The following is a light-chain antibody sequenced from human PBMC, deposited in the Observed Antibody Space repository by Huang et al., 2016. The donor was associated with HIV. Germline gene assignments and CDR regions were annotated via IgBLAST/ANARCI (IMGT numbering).Light chain of an antibody. J-gene: IGKJ2*01. V-gene: IGKV4-1*01. CDR2: GAS. Sequence: VMIQSTASLAVSLGERATIHCKSCRNLFYTPRNKNYLAWYQQKPVHPPKLRFYGASTRESGVPDRFSGGGSGTDFTLTIRSLQAEDVAVYYCQQYFTTPQTFGQGTRVEIK. CDR1: RNLFYTPRNKNY. CDR3: QQYFTTPQT.